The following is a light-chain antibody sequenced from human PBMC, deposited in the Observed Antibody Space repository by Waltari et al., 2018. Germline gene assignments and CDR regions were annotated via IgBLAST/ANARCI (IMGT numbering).Light chain of an antibody. V-gene: IGKV3-20*01. CDR3: QNYVRLPAT. CDR1: QRVGGS. CDR2: DAS. J-gene: IGKJ1*01. Sequence: EIVLTQSPGTLSLSPGARATLSCRASQRVGGSLVWYQQKPGQAPRLLIYDASTRATGIPDRFSGSGSGTDFSLTISRLEPEDFAVYFCQNYVRLPATFGQGTKVEIK.